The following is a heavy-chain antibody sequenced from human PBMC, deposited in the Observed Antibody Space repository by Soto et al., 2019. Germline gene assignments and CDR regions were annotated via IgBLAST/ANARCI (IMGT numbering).Heavy chain of an antibody. V-gene: IGHV1-3*05. J-gene: IGHJ4*02. CDR3: ASVSGSYFLDY. CDR2: INAGNGNT. D-gene: IGHD6-19*01. CDR1: GYTFTSYA. Sequence: QVRLVQSGAEEKKPGASVKVSCKASGYTFTSYAMHWVRQAPGQRLEWMGWINAGNGNTKYSQKFQGRVTFSRDTAASPAYMELSSLRSEDTAVYYCASVSGSYFLDYWGQGTLVTVSS.